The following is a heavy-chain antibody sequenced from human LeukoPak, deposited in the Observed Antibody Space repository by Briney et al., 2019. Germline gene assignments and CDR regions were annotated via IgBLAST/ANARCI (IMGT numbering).Heavy chain of an antibody. Sequence: SETLSLTCTVSGGSISSGGYSWSWIRQHPGKGLEWIGYIYYSGSTYYNPSLKSRVTISVDTSKNQFSLKLSSVTAADTAVYYCARGGIAVAGTIDYCGQGTLVTVSS. V-gene: IGHV4-31*03. D-gene: IGHD6-19*01. CDR2: IYYSGST. CDR3: ARGGIAVAGTIDY. CDR1: GGSISSGGYS. J-gene: IGHJ4*02.